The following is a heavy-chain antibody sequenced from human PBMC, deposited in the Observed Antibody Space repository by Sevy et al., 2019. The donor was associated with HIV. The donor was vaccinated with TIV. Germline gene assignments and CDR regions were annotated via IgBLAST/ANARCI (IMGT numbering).Heavy chain of an antibody. CDR1: GFTFSSYA. D-gene: IGHD5-12*01. J-gene: IGHJ3*02. V-gene: IGHV3-23*01. CDR3: ARGRDGYNRDAFNI. CDR2: ISGSGGST. Sequence: GGSLRLSCAGSGFTFSSYAMSLVRQAPGKGLEWVSFISGSGGSTYYADSVKGRFTISRDNSKNTFYLQMNSLRAEDTAVYYCARGRDGYNRDAFNIWGQGTMVTVSS.